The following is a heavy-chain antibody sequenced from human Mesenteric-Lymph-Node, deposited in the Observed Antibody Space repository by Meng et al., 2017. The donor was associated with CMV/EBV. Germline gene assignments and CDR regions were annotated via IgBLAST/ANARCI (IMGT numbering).Heavy chain of an antibody. CDR1: GYTFTDFY. CDR3: ARDNVNPEGFDP. D-gene: IGHD2/OR15-2a*01. J-gene: IGHJ5*02. CDR2: INPNSGVS. Sequence: QVQLVQSRAEVGKPGASVMVSCKASGYTFTDFYIHWGRQAPGQGLEWMGRINPNSGVSNSAQNVQGRVTMTRDTSISTAYMELGRLTSDDTAVYYCARDNVNPEGFDPWGQGTLVTVSS. V-gene: IGHV1-2*06.